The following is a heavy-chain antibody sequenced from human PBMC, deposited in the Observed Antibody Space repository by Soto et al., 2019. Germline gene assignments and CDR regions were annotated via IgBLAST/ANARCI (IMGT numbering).Heavy chain of an antibody. CDR2: ISYDGSNK. J-gene: IGHJ4*02. D-gene: IGHD1-26*01. V-gene: IGHV3-30-3*01. CDR1: GFTFSSYA. Sequence: PGGSLRLSXAASGFTFSSYAMHWVRQAPGKGLEWVAVISYDGSNKYYADSVKGRFTISRDNPKNTLYLQMNSLRAEDTAVYYCARAPWKWELLSYWGQGTLVTVSS. CDR3: ARAPWKWELLSY.